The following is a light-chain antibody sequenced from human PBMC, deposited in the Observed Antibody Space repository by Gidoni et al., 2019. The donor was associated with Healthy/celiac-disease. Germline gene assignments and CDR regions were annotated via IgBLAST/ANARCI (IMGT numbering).Light chain of an antibody. CDR1: QSLVSSDGSSF. Sequence: DVVMTQSPLSLPVTLGQPASISCRSSQSLVSSDGSSFLNWFQQRPGQSPRRLIYKVSNRDSGVPDRFSGSGSGTDFTLKISRVEAEDVGIYYCMQGTHWPSSFRQGTRLEIK. CDR2: KVS. V-gene: IGKV2-30*01. CDR3: MQGTHWPSS. J-gene: IGKJ2*03.